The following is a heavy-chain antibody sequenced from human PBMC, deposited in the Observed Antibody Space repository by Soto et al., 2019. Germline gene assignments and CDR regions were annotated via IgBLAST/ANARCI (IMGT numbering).Heavy chain of an antibody. CDR2: IYYSGST. D-gene: IGHD6-13*01. V-gene: IGHV4-59*01. CDR1: GGSISSYY. Sequence: SETLSLTCTVSGGSISSYYWSWIRQPPGKGLEWIGYIYYSGSTNYNPSLKSRVTISVDTSKNQFSLKLSSVTAADTAVYYCARSSSWWKGGWFDPWGQGTLVTVSS. CDR3: ARSSSWWKGGWFDP. J-gene: IGHJ5*02.